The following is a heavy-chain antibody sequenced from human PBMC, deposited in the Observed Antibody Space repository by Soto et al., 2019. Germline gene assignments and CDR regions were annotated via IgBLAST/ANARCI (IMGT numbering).Heavy chain of an antibody. CDR2: IHHTGGT. J-gene: IGHJ5*02. CDR1: GYSITSGYY. CDR3: ARVGPDCNSVIGIRGRWFDP. D-gene: IGHD2-2*01. V-gene: IGHV4-38-2*01. Sequence: PSETLSLTCAVSGYSITSGYYWGWIRQPPGKGLEWMGTIHHTGGTYYNPSLKSRVSMSIDTSKNQFSLRLSSVTAADTAVHYCARVGPDCNSVIGIRGRWFDPWGQGTLVTVSS.